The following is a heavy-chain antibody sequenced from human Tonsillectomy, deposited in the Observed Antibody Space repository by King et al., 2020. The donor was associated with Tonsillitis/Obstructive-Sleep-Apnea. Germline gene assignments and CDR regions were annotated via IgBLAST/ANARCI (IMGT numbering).Heavy chain of an antibody. CDR2: IIPIFGTA. Sequence: VQLVESGAEVKKPGSSVKVSCKASGGTFSSYAISWVRQAPGQGLEWMGGIIPIFGTANYAQKFQGRVTITADESTSTAYMELSSLRSEDTAVYYCARARGPPLGIVGADDAFDIWGQGTMVTVSS. V-gene: IGHV1-69*01. CDR1: GGTFSSYA. D-gene: IGHD1-26*01. CDR3: ARARGPPLGIVGADDAFDI. J-gene: IGHJ3*02.